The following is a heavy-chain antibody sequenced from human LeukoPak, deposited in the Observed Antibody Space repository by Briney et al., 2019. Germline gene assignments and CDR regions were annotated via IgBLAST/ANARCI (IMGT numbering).Heavy chain of an antibody. J-gene: IGHJ4*02. CDR1: GDSFTSHW. V-gene: IGHV5-51*01. Sequence: GESLKISCKGSGDSFTSHWIGWVRQMPGEGLEWMGIIYPGDSDTRYSPSFQGQVTISADKSIRAAYLQWSSLKASDTGIYFCARLGGPHSPFDNWGQGTRVIVSS. CDR3: ARLGGPHSPFDN. D-gene: IGHD2-15*01. CDR2: IYPGDSDT.